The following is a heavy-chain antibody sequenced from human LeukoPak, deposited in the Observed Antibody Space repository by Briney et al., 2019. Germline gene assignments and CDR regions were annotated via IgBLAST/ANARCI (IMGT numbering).Heavy chain of an antibody. CDR3: AHYGDYRFLYYFDH. J-gene: IGHJ4*02. Sequence: SGPTLVKPTQTLTLTCTFSGFSLTTTGVGVGWVRQLPGKALQWLALIYWDDNKLYSPSLKSRLTIAKDTSKNQVVLTVTNMDPVDTATYYCAHYGDYRFLYYFDHWGQGTLVTVSS. CDR1: GFSLTTTGVG. D-gene: IGHD4-17*01. CDR2: IYWDDNK. V-gene: IGHV2-5*02.